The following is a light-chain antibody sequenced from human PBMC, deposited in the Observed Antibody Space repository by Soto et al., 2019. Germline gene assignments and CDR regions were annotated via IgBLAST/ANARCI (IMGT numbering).Light chain of an antibody. J-gene: IGLJ2*01. V-gene: IGLV2-8*01. CDR2: EVN. CDR3: TSYAGSNNFVV. Sequence: QSVLTQPPSASGSPGQSVTISCTGTSSDVGGYNYVSWYQQHPGKAPKLMIYEVNKRPSGVPDRFSGSKSGNTASLTVSGLKAEDGADYYSTSYAGSNNFVVFGGGTKLTVL. CDR1: SSDVGGYNY.